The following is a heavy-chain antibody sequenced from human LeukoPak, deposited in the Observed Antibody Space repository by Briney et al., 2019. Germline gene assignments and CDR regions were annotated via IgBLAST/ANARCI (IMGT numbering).Heavy chain of an antibody. D-gene: IGHD2-15*01. CDR3: ARGHAYCSGGSCYHDY. CDR2: IYPGDSDT. V-gene: IGHV5-51*01. CDR1: GYSFTSYW. J-gene: IGHJ4*02. Sequence: ESLNISCKGSGYSFTSYWIGWVRQMPGKGLEWMGIIYPGDSDTRYGPSFQGQVTISADKSISTAYLQWSSLKASDTAMYYCARGHAYCSGGSCYHDYWGQGTLVTVSS.